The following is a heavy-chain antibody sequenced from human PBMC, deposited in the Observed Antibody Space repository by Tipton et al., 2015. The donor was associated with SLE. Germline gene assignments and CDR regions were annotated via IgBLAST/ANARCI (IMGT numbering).Heavy chain of an antibody. CDR2: ISYDGSNK. V-gene: IGHV3-30*18. CDR3: AKDCSGDGSDLFGWFDP. J-gene: IGHJ5*02. D-gene: IGHD3-10*02. CDR1: GFTFSSYG. Sequence: SLRLSCAASGFTFSSYGMHWVRQAPGKGLEWVAVISYDGSNKYYADSVKGRFTISRDNSKNTLYLQMNSLRAEDTAVYYCAKDCSGDGSDLFGWFDPWGQGTLVTVSS.